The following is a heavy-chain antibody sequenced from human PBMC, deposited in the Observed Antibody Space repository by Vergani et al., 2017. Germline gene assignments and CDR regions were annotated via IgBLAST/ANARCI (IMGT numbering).Heavy chain of an antibody. CDR1: GFTFSSYA. CDR2: ISYDGSNK. CDR3: ASRNPAAARNNYYYYYYMDV. V-gene: IGHV3-30*04. Sequence: QVQLVESGGGVVQPGRSLRLSCAASGFTFSSYAMHWVRQAPGKGVEWVAGISYDGSNKYYADSVKGGFTISRDNSKNTLYLQMNSLRAKDTAVYYCASRNPAAARNNYYYYYYMDVWGKGTTVTVSS. D-gene: IGHD6-13*01. J-gene: IGHJ6*03.